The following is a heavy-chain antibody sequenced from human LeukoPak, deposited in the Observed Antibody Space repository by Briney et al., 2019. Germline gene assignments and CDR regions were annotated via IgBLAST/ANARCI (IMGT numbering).Heavy chain of an antibody. Sequence: GGSLRLSCAASGITFTNAWMSWVRQAPGKGLEWVGRIKTKTDGGTTDYSAPVKGRFTISRDDSKNTLYLQMNSLNTEGTAVYYCTTDGYYYDTFDSWGQGTLVTVSS. CDR2: IKTKTDGGTT. CDR3: TTDGYYYDTFDS. V-gene: IGHV3-15*01. D-gene: IGHD3-22*01. J-gene: IGHJ4*02. CDR1: GITFTNAW.